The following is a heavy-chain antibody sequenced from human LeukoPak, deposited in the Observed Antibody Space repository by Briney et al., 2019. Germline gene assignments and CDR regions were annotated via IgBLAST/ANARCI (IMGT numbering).Heavy chain of an antibody. CDR2: IWYDGSNK. V-gene: IGHV3-33*06. D-gene: IGHD6-13*01. CDR3: AKGPRIAAAGILDY. Sequence: GGSLRLSCAASGFTFSSYGMHWVRQAPGKGLEWVAVIWYDGSNKYYADSVKGRFTISRDNSKNTLYLQMNSLSAEDTAVYYCAKGPRIAAAGILDYWGQGTLVTVSS. J-gene: IGHJ4*02. CDR1: GFTFSSYG.